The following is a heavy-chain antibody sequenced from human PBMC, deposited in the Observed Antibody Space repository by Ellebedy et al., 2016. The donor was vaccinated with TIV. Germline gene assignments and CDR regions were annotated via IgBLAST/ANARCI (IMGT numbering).Heavy chain of an antibody. CDR2: ISGSGSST. CDR1: GLTFSSHG. V-gene: IGHV3-23*01. D-gene: IGHD2-15*01. Sequence: GGSLTLSXATSGLTFSSHGMSWVRQAPGKGLEWVSCISGSGSSTYYADSVKGRFTISRDNSKNTLYLQMNGLRAEDTTIYYCAKDSPYCSGGSCFFDSWGQGSLVTVSS. CDR3: AKDSPYCSGGSCFFDS. J-gene: IGHJ4*02.